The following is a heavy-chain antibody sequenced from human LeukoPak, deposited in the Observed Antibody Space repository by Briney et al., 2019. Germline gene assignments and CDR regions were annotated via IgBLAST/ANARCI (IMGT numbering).Heavy chain of an antibody. CDR1: GFTFSNYG. D-gene: IGHD5-12*01. V-gene: IGHV3-33*01. CDR2: IWYDGSNK. Sequence: HAGRSLRLSCAASGFTFSNYGMHWVRQAPGKGLEWVALIWYDGSNKYYADSVQGRFTISRDNSKNTLYLQMNSLRAEDTAVYYCAREMGLNIVATFGYWGQGTLVTVSS. J-gene: IGHJ4*02. CDR3: AREMGLNIVATFGY.